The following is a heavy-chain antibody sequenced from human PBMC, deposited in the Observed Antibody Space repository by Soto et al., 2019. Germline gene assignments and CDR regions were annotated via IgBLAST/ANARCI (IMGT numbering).Heavy chain of an antibody. J-gene: IGHJ4*02. CDR3: ARSAENRIRLLDY. Sequence: QVQLQQWGAGLLKPSETLSLTCAVYGGSFSGYYWSWIRQPPGKGLEWIGEINHSGSTNYNPSLKSRVTLSVDTSKNQFSLKLSSVTAADTAVYYCARSAENRIRLLDYWGQGTLVTVSS. CDR1: GGSFSGYY. CDR2: INHSGST. V-gene: IGHV4-34*01. D-gene: IGHD3-16*01.